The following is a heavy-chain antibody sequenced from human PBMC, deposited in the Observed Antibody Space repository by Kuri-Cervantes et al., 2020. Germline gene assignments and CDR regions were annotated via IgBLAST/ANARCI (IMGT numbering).Heavy chain of an antibody. CDR1: GGSISSSSYY. J-gene: IGHJ4*02. CDR3: ASQWGYYNYFDC. CDR2: TYYSGST. V-gene: IGHV4-30-4*08. Sequence: TLSLTCTVSGGSISSSSYYWGWIRQPPGKGLEWIGYTYYSGSTYYNPSLKSRVTISVDTSKNQFSLKLSSVTAADTAVYYCASQWGYYNYFDCWGQGTLVTVSS. D-gene: IGHD3-9*01.